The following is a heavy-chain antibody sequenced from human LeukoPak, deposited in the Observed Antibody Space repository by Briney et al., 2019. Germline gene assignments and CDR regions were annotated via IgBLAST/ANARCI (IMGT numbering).Heavy chain of an antibody. CDR2: ISYDGSNK. Sequence: GGSLRLSCAASGFTFSSYGMHWVRQAPGKGLAWVAVISYDGSNKYYADSVKGRFTISRDNSKNTLYLQMNSLRAEDTAVYYCAKDRDSYFDYWGQGTLVTVSS. CDR1: GFTFSSYG. CDR3: AKDRDSYFDY. J-gene: IGHJ4*02. V-gene: IGHV3-30*18. D-gene: IGHD5-24*01.